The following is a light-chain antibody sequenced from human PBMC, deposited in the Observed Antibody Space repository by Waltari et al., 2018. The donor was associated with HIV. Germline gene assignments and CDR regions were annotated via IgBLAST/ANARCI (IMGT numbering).Light chain of an antibody. CDR2: YDG. J-gene: IGLJ1*01. CDR1: DIGSKG. Sequence: SSVVTQPPSVSVAPGKTATITCGGSDIGSKGVHWYQQKPGQAPVLVLYYDGVRPAGIPERCAGSKSGNTATLTISMVEVGDEADYYCQMWESGSDHPGVFGAGTKVTVL. CDR3: QMWESGSDHPGV. V-gene: IGLV3-21*01.